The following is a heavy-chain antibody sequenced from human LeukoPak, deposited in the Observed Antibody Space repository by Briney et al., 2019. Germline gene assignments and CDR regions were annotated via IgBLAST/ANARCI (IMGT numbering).Heavy chain of an antibody. CDR2: INHSGST. Sequence: PSETLSLTCAVYGGSFSGYYWSWIRQPPGKGLEWIGEINHSGSTNYNPSLKSRVTISVDTSKNQFSLKLSSVTAADTAVYYCARDLLGGYDMYYGMDVWGQGTTVTVSS. CDR3: ARDLLGGYDMYYGMDV. V-gene: IGHV4-34*01. D-gene: IGHD3-22*01. J-gene: IGHJ6*02. CDR1: GGSFSGYY.